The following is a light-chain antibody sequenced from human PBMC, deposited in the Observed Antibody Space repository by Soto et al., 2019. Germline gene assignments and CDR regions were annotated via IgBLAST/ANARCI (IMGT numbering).Light chain of an antibody. J-gene: IGLJ1*01. V-gene: IGLV2-14*01. CDR3: SSYTSTSNIYV. Sequence: QSALTQPASLSGSPGQSITISCTGTNSDVVGYNSVSWYQQNPGKAPKLMIYEVSDRPSGVSNRCSGSKSGNTASLTISGLQAEDEADYYCSSYTSTSNIYVFGPGTQLTVL. CDR1: NSDVVGYNS. CDR2: EVS.